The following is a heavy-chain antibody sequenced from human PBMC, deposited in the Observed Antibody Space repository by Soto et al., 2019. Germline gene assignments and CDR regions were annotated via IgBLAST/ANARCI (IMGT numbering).Heavy chain of an antibody. Sequence: SLRLSCAASGFTFNNYTMTWVRQAPGKGLEWVSSVSGSAGSTFYADSVKGRFSISRDNSKNTLYLQMNSLRAEDTAIYFCARVWFRIPPPYYFEYRGQLPLVTASS. D-gene: IGHD3-10*01. CDR3: ARVWFRIPPPYYFEY. CDR1: GFTFNNYT. V-gene: IGHV3-23*01. J-gene: IGHJ4*02. CDR2: VSGSAGST.